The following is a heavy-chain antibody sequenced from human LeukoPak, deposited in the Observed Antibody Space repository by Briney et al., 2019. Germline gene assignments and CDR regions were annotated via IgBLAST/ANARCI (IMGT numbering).Heavy chain of an antibody. D-gene: IGHD3-3*01. CDR1: GGAFSGYY. CDR3: ARGLASGYPPIPFDY. J-gene: IGHJ4*02. Sequence: SETLSLTCVVYGGAFSGYYWTWIRQPPGKGLEWIGEIIDTGSTKYNSSLKSRVTISVDTSKNEFSLNLTSVTAADTAVYYCARGLASGYPPIPFDYWGQGTLVTVSS. V-gene: IGHV4-34*12. CDR2: IIDTGST.